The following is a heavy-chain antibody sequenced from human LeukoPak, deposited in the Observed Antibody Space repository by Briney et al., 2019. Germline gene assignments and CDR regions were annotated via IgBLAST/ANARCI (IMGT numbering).Heavy chain of an antibody. CDR2: ISASGKTT. Sequence: GGSLRLSCAASGFTFTSYSMNWVRQAPGKGLEWVSYISASGKTTYYAGSVKGRFSISRDNAKNSLYLQMNALRAEDTAVYYCARDVRPDYWGQGTLVTVST. D-gene: IGHD6-6*01. J-gene: IGHJ4*02. V-gene: IGHV3-48*04. CDR3: ARDVRPDY. CDR1: GFTFTSYS.